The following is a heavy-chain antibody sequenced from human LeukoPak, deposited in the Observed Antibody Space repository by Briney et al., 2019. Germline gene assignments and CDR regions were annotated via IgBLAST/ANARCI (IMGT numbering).Heavy chain of an antibody. J-gene: IGHJ4*02. CDR3: ARGRDGYNPTPFDY. V-gene: IGHV1-2*02. D-gene: IGHD5-24*01. CDR2: INPNSGGT. CDR1: GYTFSAYY. Sequence: ASVKVSCKASGYTFSAYYIHWVRQAPGQGLEWMGWINPNSGGTNYAQKFQGRVTMTRDTSISTAYMELSRLKSDDTAVYYCARGRDGYNPTPFDYWGQGTLVTVSS.